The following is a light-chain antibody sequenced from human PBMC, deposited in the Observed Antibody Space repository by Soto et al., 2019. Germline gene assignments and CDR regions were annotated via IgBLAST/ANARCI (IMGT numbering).Light chain of an antibody. J-gene: IGKJ2*01. Sequence: EIVLTQSPGTLSLSPGERATLSCRASQSVSSNLACYQQKPGQAPRLVIXGXXTRATGLPDRFSGSGSGTEFTLTISSLQPEDFAVYYCQQYNNWPPYTVGQGTKVDIK. V-gene: IGKV3-15*01. CDR1: QSVSSN. CDR3: QQYNNWPPYT. CDR2: GXX.